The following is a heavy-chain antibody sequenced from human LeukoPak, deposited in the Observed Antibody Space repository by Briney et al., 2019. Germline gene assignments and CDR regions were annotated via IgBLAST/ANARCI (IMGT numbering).Heavy chain of an antibody. Sequence: ASVKVSCKATGYTFTSYGISWVRQAPGQGLEWMGWISAYNGNTNYAQKLQGRVTMTTDTSTSTAHMELRSLRSDDTAVYYCARQLVYYYYMDVWGKGTTVTVSS. CDR2: ISAYNGNT. CDR3: ARQLVYYYYMDV. V-gene: IGHV1-18*01. J-gene: IGHJ6*03. D-gene: IGHD6-6*01. CDR1: GYTFTSYG.